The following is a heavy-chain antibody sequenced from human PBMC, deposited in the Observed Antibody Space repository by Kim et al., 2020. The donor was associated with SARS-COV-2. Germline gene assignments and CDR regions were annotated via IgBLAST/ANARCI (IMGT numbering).Heavy chain of an antibody. CDR3: ARSRGETTLDGFDV. CDR2: MNPNIENT. D-gene: IGHD3-10*01. CDR1: EYTFNTYD. Sequence: ASVKVSCRAFEYTFNTYDLNWVRQTPGQGLEWLGWMNPNIENTGYAQKFQGRITMTRNSSISTAYMELNDLRSDDTAVYYCARSRGETTLDGFDVWGQGT. V-gene: IGHV1-8*01. J-gene: IGHJ3*01.